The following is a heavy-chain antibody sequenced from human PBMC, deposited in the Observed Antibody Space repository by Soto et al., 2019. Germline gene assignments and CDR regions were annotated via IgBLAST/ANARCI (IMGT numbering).Heavy chain of an antibody. D-gene: IGHD2-15*01. J-gene: IGHJ4*02. CDR1: AGTFSSNT. CDR3: ARCAMVAATGLDY. V-gene: IGHV1-69*02. CDR2: IISILGIA. Sequence: ASVKVTCKDSAGTFSSNTISWVRQAPGQGLEWMGRIISILGIANYAQKFQGRVTITADKSTSTAYMELSSLRSEDTAVYYCARCAMVAATGLDYWGQGTLVTVSS.